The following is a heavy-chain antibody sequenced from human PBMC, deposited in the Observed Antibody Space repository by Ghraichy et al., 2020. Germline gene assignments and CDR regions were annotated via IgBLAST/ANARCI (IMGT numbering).Heavy chain of an antibody. D-gene: IGHD6-19*01. Sequence: LSLTCAASGFTFSSYAMSWVRQTPGKGLEWVSGISVSGGNTYYADSVKGRFTISRDNSKNTLYLQMNSLRVEDTAEYYCAKAPGSGVAGVDYWGQGTLVSVSS. J-gene: IGHJ4*02. V-gene: IGHV3-23*01. CDR1: GFTFSSYA. CDR2: ISVSGGNT. CDR3: AKAPGSGVAGVDY.